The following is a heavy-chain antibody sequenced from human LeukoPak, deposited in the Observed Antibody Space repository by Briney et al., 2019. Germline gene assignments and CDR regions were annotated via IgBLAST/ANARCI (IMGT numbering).Heavy chain of an antibody. Sequence: SETLSLTCTVSGGSISSYYWSWLRQPPGKGLEWLGFIYYSGSTNYNPSLKSRVTISLDTSKNQFSLKLSSVTAADTAVYYCARIGHEDYYFDYWGQGTLVTVSS. J-gene: IGHJ4*02. CDR2: IYYSGST. CDR3: ARIGHEDYYFDY. V-gene: IGHV4-59*01. CDR1: GGSISSYY.